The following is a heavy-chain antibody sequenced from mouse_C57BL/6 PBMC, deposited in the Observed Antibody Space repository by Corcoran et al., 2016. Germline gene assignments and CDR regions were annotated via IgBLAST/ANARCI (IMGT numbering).Heavy chain of an antibody. D-gene: IGHD3-2*02. J-gene: IGHJ2*01. CDR3: ARDGLGYDNFDY. V-gene: IGHV9-3*01. CDR2: INTYSGVP. CDR1: GYTFTTYG. Sequence: QIQLVQSGPELKKPGETVKISCKASGYTFTTYGMSWVKQAPGKGLKWMGWINTYSGVPTYADDFKGRFAFSLETSASTAYLQINNLKNEDTATYFCARDGLGYDNFDYWGQGTTLTVSS.